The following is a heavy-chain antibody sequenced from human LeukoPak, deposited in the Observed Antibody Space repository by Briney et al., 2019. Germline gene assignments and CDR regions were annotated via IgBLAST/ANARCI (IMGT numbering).Heavy chain of an antibody. CDR1: GYTLSSYV. CDR2: IIAYNGNT. J-gene: IGHJ4*02. D-gene: IGHD6-6*01. CDR3: ARTSYSSSRHFDY. V-gene: IGHV1-18*01. Sequence: AAVKVSCKASGYTLSSYVISWVRQAPGQGLEWMGCIIAYNGNTTYTQNLQGRVTMTPDTSTNTPYIYQRSVRSDKTAVYYSARTSYSSSRHFDYWGQGTLVTVSS.